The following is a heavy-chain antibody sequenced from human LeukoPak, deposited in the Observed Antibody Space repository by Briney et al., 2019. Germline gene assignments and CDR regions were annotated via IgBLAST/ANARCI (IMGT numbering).Heavy chain of an antibody. CDR1: GGTFSSYA. D-gene: IGHD3-22*01. J-gene: IGHJ4*02. CDR2: IIPIFGTA. Sequence: EASVKVSCKASGGTFSSYAISWVRQAPGQGLEWMGGIIPIFGTANYAQKLQGRVTMTTDTSTSTAYMELRSLRSDDTAVYYCARDPDTMTGYFDYWGQGTLVTVSS. V-gene: IGHV1-69*05. CDR3: ARDPDTMTGYFDY.